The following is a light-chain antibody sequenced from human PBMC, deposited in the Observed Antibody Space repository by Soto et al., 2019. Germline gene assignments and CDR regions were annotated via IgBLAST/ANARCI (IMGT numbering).Light chain of an antibody. CDR3: CSYAGGLTSAGYV. V-gene: IGLV2-23*01. CDR1: SSDVGSYTL. Sequence: QSALTQPRSVSGSPGQSITISCTGTSSDVGSYTLVSWYQQHPGEAPKLIIYEGSKRPSGVSNRFSGSKSVNTASLTISGLRAEDEADYYCCSYAGGLTSAGYVFGTATKLTVL. CDR2: EGS. J-gene: IGLJ1*01.